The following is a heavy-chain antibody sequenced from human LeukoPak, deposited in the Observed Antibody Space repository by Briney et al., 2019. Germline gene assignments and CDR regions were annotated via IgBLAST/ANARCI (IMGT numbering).Heavy chain of an antibody. Sequence: GASVKVPCKASGYTFTGYYMHWVRQAPGQGLEWMGWINPNSGGTNYAQKFQGRVTMTRDTSISTAYMELSRLRSDDTAVYYCARGPLMGWLQLQWFDPWGQGTLVTVSS. J-gene: IGHJ5*02. D-gene: IGHD5-12*01. V-gene: IGHV1-2*02. CDR3: ARGPLMGWLQLQWFDP. CDR1: GYTFTGYY. CDR2: INPNSGGT.